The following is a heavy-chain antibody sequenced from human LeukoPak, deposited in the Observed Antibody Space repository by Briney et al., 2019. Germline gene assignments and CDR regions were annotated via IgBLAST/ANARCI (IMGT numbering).Heavy chain of an antibody. D-gene: IGHD6-6*01. Sequence: SETLSLTCAVYGGSFSGYYWSWIRQPPGKGLEWIGEINHSGSTNYNPSLKSRVTISLDTSMNQFSLKLSSVTAADTAVYYCARGSDSSSSRYYYYYYYMDVWGKGTTVTVSS. CDR3: ARGSDSSSSRYYYYYYYMDV. J-gene: IGHJ6*03. V-gene: IGHV4-34*01. CDR2: INHSGST. CDR1: GGSFSGYY.